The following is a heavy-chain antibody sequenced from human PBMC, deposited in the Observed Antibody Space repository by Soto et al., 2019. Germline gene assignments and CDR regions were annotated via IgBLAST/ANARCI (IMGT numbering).Heavy chain of an antibody. CDR2: IYYSGST. D-gene: IGHD1-1*01. CDR1: GGSISSSSYY. Sequence: SETLSLTCTVSGGSISSSSYYWGWIRQPPGKGLEWIGSIYYSGSTYYNPSLKSRVTISVDTSKNQFSLTLTSVSAADTAVYYCARDRSNSPEYFDYWGQGTLVTVSS. V-gene: IGHV4-39*07. CDR3: ARDRSNSPEYFDY. J-gene: IGHJ4*02.